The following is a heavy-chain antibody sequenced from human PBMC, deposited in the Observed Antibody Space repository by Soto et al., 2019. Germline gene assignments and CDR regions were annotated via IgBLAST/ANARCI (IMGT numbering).Heavy chain of an antibody. CDR2: IKSKTDGGTT. Sequence: PGGSLRLSCTTSGFTFGDYALSWVRQAPGKGLEWVGRIKSKTDGGTTDYAAPVKGRFTISRDDSKNTLYLQMNSLKTEDTAVYYCTTDQRDGSYFDYWGQGTLVTVS. J-gene: IGHJ4*02. D-gene: IGHD6-25*01. CDR3: TTDQRDGSYFDY. V-gene: IGHV3-15*01. CDR1: GFTFGDYA.